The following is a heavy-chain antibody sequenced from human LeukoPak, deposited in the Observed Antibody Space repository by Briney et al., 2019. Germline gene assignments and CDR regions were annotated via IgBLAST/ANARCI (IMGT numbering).Heavy chain of an antibody. CDR1: GGSFSGYY. CDR3: ATRGYSYGYRG. V-gene: IGHV4-34*01. D-gene: IGHD5-18*01. Sequence: SETLSLTCAVYGGSFSGYYWSWIRQPPGKGREWVGEINHSGSTNYNPSLKSRVTISVDTSKNQFSLKLSSVTAADTAVYYCATRGYSYGYRGWGQGTLVTVSS. CDR2: INHSGST. J-gene: IGHJ4*02.